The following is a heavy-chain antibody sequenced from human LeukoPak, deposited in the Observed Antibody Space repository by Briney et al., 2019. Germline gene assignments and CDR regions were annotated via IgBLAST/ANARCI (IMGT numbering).Heavy chain of an antibody. V-gene: IGHV1-24*01. CDR2: FDPEDGET. CDR1: GYTLTELS. J-gene: IGHJ4*02. Sequence: ASVKVSCKVSGYTLTELSMHWVRQAPGKGLEWMGGFDPEDGETIYAQKFQGRVTTTEDTSTDTAYMELSSLRSEDTAVYYCATGPVVVMPHYDYWGQGTLVTVSS. CDR3: ATGPVVVMPHYDY. D-gene: IGHD3-22*01.